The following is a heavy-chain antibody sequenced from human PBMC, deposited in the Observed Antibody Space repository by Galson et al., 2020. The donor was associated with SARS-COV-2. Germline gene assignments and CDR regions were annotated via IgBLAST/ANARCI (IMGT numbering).Heavy chain of an antibody. CDR1: GFTFSSYA. J-gene: IGHJ3*02. D-gene: IGHD1-26*01. Sequence: GESLKISCAASGFTFSSYAMHWVRQAPGKGLEWVAVISYDGSNKYYADSVKGRFTISRDNSKNTLYLQMNSLRAEDTAVYYCARDPSGSYYNAFDIWGQGTMVTVSS. CDR2: ISYDGSNK. CDR3: ARDPSGSYYNAFDI. V-gene: IGHV3-30-3*01.